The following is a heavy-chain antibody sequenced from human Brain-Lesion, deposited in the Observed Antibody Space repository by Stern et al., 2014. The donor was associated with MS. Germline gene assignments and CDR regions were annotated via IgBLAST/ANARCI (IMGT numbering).Heavy chain of an antibody. CDR1: GFTFSGYA. Sequence: VQLLESGGGVVPPGGSLRLSCTASGFTFSGYAVHWVRQAPGEGLEWVGLISFDGSNKYYADSVKGRFTISRDNSKNTLYLQMTSLRTEDTAVYYCARGPHPIPIFGSGSHYPFDFWGQGTLITVSS. V-gene: IGHV3-30*01. CDR3: ARGPHPIPIFGSGSHYPFDF. J-gene: IGHJ4*02. D-gene: IGHD3-10*01. CDR2: ISFDGSNK.